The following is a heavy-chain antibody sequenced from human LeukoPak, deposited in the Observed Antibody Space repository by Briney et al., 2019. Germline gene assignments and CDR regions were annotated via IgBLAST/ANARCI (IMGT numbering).Heavy chain of an antibody. V-gene: IGHV3-53*01. J-gene: IGHJ6*02. CDR1: GFTVSSNY. CDR3: AREPRYGDYAYYYYGMDV. D-gene: IGHD4-17*01. CDR2: IYSGGST. Sequence: GGSLRLSCAASGFTVSSNYMSWVRQAPGKGLEWVSVIYSGGSTYYADSVKGRFTISRDNSKNTLYLQMNSLRAEDTAVYYCAREPRYGDYAYYYYGMDVWGQGTTVTVSS.